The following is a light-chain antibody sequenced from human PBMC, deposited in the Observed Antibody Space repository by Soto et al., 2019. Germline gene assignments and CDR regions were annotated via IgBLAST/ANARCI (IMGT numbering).Light chain of an antibody. CDR3: RPSSGTSSPV. J-gene: IGLJ1*01. V-gene: IGLV2-14*01. CDR1: TSDIGTYDY. CDR2: EVS. Sequence: QSVLTQAASVSGSPGQSITISCTGTTSDIGTYDYVSWYQQHAGKAPKLIIYEVSHRPSGVSNRFSGSKSGSTASLTISGLQAEDEAHYYCRPSSGTSSPVLATGPKATVL.